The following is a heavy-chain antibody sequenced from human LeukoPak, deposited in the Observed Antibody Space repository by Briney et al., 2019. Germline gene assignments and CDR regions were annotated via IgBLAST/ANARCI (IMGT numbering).Heavy chain of an antibody. CDR1: GGTFSSYT. CDR3: ATRCGGDCYLAFDY. J-gene: IGHJ4*02. Sequence: ASVKVSCKASGGTFSSYTISWVRQAPGQGLEWMGRIIPFLGIANYAQKFQGRVTITADKSTSTAYMELSSLRSEDTAVYYCATRCGGDCYLAFDYWGQGTLVTVSS. CDR2: IIPFLGIA. D-gene: IGHD2-21*01. V-gene: IGHV1-69*02.